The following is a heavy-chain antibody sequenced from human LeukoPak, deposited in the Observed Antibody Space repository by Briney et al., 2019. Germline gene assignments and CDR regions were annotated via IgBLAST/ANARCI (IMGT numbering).Heavy chain of an antibody. CDR2: IYYSGST. CDR1: GGSLSSSSYY. CDR3: ARGEYCTNGVCSMYNWFDP. Sequence: PSETLSLTCTVSGGSLSSSSYYWGWIRQPPGTGLEWIGSIYYSGSTYYNPSLKSRVTISVDTSKNQFSLKLSSVTAADTAVYYCARGEYCTNGVCSMYNWFDPWGQGTLVTVSS. V-gene: IGHV4-39*07. J-gene: IGHJ5*02. D-gene: IGHD2-8*01.